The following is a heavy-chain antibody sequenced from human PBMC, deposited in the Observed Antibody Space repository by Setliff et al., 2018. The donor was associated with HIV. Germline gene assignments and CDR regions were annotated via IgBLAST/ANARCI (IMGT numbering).Heavy chain of an antibody. V-gene: IGHV4-4*09. J-gene: IGHJ3*02. CDR2: IYNSAST. CDR3: ARYYCPTGECYGFDI. D-gene: IGHD2-8*01. Sequence: SETLSLTCTVSGDSISTDYWTWIRQPPGKGLEWIGYIYNSASTSYNPSLRSRVTISVDTSKNQFSLKLSSVTAADTAVYYCARYYCPTGECYGFDIWGQGTRVTVSS. CDR1: GDSISTDY.